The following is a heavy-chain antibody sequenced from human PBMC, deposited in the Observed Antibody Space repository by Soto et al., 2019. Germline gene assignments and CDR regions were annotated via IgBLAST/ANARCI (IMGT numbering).Heavy chain of an antibody. V-gene: IGHV3-23*01. J-gene: IGHJ4*02. CDR2: ISGSGGST. D-gene: IGHD2-15*01. CDR1: GFTISSYA. Sequence: PGRPMRLSCAASGFTISSYAMSCVSQAPGKGLEWVSAISGSGGSTYYADSVKGRFTISRDNSKNTLYLQMNSLRAEDTAVYYCAKDPVPSCSGGSCYSYVDYWGQGTLVTVSS. CDR3: AKDPVPSCSGGSCYSYVDY.